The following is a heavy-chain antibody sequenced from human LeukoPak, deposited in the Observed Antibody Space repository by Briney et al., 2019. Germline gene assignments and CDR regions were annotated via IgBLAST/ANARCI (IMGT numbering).Heavy chain of an antibody. CDR3: AKDDYGDYVPYFDY. Sequence: GGSLRLSSAASGFTFSSYAMSWVRQAPGKGLEWVSAISGSGGSTYYADSVKGRFTISRDNSKNTLYLQMNSLRAEDTAVYYCAKDDYGDYVPYFDYWGQGTLVTVSS. J-gene: IGHJ4*02. CDR2: ISGSGGST. CDR1: GFTFSSYA. D-gene: IGHD4-17*01. V-gene: IGHV3-23*01.